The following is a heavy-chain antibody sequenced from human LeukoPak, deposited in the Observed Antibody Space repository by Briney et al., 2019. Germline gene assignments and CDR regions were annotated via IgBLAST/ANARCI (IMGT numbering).Heavy chain of an antibody. CDR2: ISSSGSTI. D-gene: IGHD3-16*01. CDR3: ARARLLREPFDS. V-gene: IGHV3-48*02. J-gene: IGHJ4*02. CDR1: GFTLSRNS. Sequence: GGSLRLSCEDSGFTLSRNSMTWVRQAPGKGLEWISYISSSGSTIHYADSVKGRFIISRDNAKNALYLQMSSLRDEDTAVYYCARARLLREPFDSWGQGTLVTVSS.